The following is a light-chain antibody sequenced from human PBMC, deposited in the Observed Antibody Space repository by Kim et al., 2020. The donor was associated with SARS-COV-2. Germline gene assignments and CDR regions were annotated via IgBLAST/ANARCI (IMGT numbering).Light chain of an antibody. CDR3: LQHNTYPIT. V-gene: IGKV1-17*01. Sequence: AAGGDRVTITGRASQDIRNDLGWYQQNPGRAPKRLIYGASSLQSGVPSRFSGSGSGTEFTLTISSVQPEDCATYFCLQHNTYPITFGQGTRLEIK. CDR2: GAS. CDR1: QDIRND. J-gene: IGKJ5*01.